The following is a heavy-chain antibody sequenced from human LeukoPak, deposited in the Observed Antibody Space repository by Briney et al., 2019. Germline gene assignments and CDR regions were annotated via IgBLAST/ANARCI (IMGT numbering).Heavy chain of an antibody. CDR2: ISYDGSNK. Sequence: PGGSLRLSCAASGFIFSNYAMHWVRQAPGKGLEWVAVISYDGSNKYYADSVKGRFTISRDNSKNTLYLQMNSLRAEDTAVYYCAKDRDSSKSYMDVWGKGTTVTVSS. CDR1: GFIFSNYA. D-gene: IGHD6-13*01. V-gene: IGHV3-30*04. J-gene: IGHJ6*03. CDR3: AKDRDSSKSYMDV.